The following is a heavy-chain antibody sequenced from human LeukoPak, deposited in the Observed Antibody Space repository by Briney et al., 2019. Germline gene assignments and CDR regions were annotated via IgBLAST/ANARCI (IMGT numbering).Heavy chain of an antibody. Sequence: SETLSLTCTVSGGSISSYYWSWIRQPAGKGLEWIGRTYTSGSTNYNPSLKSRVTMSVDTSKNQFSLKLSSVTAEDTAIYYCARALYNRGWYPDYFDSWGQGALVTVSS. CDR3: ARALYNRGWYPDYFDS. CDR1: GGSISSYY. D-gene: IGHD6-19*01. V-gene: IGHV4-4*07. J-gene: IGHJ4*02. CDR2: TYTSGST.